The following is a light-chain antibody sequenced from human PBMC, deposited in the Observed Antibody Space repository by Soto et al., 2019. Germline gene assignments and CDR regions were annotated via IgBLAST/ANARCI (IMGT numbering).Light chain of an antibody. CDR3: QQYYVTPLT. CDR2: WAS. CDR1: QSVFYNSNNKNY. Sequence: DIVMTQSPDSLAVSLGERATINCKSSQSVFYNSNNKNYLAWYQQKPGQPPKLLIYWASTRESGVPDRFSGSGSGTDFTLTISSLQAEDVAVYYCQQYYVTPLTFGPGTKVDIK. J-gene: IGKJ3*01. V-gene: IGKV4-1*01.